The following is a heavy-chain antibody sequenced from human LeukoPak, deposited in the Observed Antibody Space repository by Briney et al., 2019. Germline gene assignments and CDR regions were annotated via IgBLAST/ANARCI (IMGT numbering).Heavy chain of an antibody. CDR2: VYYSGSA. V-gene: IGHV4-59*01. CDR3: ASSKTNGDSSGWYAWFDP. CDR1: GGSISSDY. D-gene: IGHD6-19*01. Sequence: SETLSLTCTVSGGSISSDYWSWIRQPPGKGLEWIGNVYYSGSANYNPTLRSRVTISVDTSKNQFSLKLSSVTAADTAVYYCASSKTNGDSSGWYAWFDPWGQGTLVTVSS. J-gene: IGHJ5*02.